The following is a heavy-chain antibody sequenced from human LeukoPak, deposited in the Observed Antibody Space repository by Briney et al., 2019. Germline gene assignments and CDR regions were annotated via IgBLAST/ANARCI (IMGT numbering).Heavy chain of an antibody. Sequence: PSETLSLTCTVSGGSISSYYWSWIRQPAGRGLEWIGRIQTSGSTDYNPSLKSRVTMSVDTSKNKFSLKVNSVTAADTAVYYCARVGSGWSFDYWGQGTLVTVSS. D-gene: IGHD6-19*01. CDR3: ARVGSGWSFDY. CDR1: GGSISSYY. V-gene: IGHV4-4*07. CDR2: IQTSGST. J-gene: IGHJ4*02.